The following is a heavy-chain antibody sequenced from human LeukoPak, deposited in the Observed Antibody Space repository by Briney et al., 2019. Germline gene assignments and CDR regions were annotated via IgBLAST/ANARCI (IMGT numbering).Heavy chain of an antibody. J-gene: IGHJ4*02. CDR3: ARDGAGHYYDTAGYYSYYFDF. D-gene: IGHD3-22*01. CDR2: IWYDGSNK. Sequence: PGGSLRLSCAASGFTFSSYGMHWVRQAPGKGLEWVAVIWYDGSNKYYADSVKGRFTISRDNSKNTLYLQMNSLRAEDTAVYYCARDGAGHYYDTAGYYSYYFDFWGQGTLVTVSS. V-gene: IGHV3-33*01. CDR1: GFTFSSYG.